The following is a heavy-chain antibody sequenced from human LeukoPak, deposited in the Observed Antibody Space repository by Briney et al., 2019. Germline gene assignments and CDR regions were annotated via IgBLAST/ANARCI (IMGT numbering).Heavy chain of an antibody. CDR1: GGSISSSSYY. D-gene: IGHD1-26*01. CDR2: NYYSGST. V-gene: IGHV4-39*01. CDR3: ARHILELVGATTSFFDY. Sequence: SETLSLTCTVSGGSISSSSYYWGWIRQPPGKGLEWIGSNYYSGSTYYNPSLKSRVTISVDTSKNQFSLKLSSVTVADTAVYYCARHILELVGATTSFFDYWGQGTLVTVSS. J-gene: IGHJ4*02.